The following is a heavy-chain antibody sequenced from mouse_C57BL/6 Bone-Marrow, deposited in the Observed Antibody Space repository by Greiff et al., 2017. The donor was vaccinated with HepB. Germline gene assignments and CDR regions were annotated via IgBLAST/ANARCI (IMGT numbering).Heavy chain of an antibody. D-gene: IGHD1-1*01. CDR1: GFTFSSYG. CDR3: ARHDYGSNY. J-gene: IGHJ2*01. V-gene: IGHV5-6*02. Sequence: DVMLVESGGDLVKPGGSLKLSCAASGFTFSSYGMSWVRQTPDKRLEWVATISSGGSYTYYPDSVKGRFTISRDNAKNTLYLQMSSLKSEDTAMYYCARHDYGSNYWGQGTTLTVSS. CDR2: ISSGGSYT.